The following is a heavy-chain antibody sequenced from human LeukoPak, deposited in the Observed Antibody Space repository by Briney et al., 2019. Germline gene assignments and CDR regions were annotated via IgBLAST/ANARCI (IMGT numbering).Heavy chain of an antibody. J-gene: IGHJ4*02. CDR1: GFTFSSYG. D-gene: IGHD3-10*01. Sequence: GGSLRLSCAASGFTFSSYGMHWVRQAPGKGLEWVAVISYDGSNKYYADSVKGRFTISRDNSEDTLFLQMNSLRADDTAVYYCSTSGKYWGQGTLVTVSS. CDR3: STSGKY. V-gene: IGHV3-30*03. CDR2: ISYDGSNK.